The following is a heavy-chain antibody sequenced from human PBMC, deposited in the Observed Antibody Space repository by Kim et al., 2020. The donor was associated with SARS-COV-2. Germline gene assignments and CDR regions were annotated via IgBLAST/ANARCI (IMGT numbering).Heavy chain of an antibody. D-gene: IGHD4-17*01. V-gene: IGHV3-23*01. Sequence: GGSLRLSCAASGFTFSSYAMSWVRQAPGKGLEWVSAISGSGGSTYYADSVKGRFTISRDNSKNTLYLQMNSLRAEDTAVYYCAKVLGKIYGDYGYFDYWGQGTLVTVSS. CDR3: AKVLGKIYGDYGYFDY. J-gene: IGHJ4*02. CDR2: ISGSGGST. CDR1: GFTFSSYA.